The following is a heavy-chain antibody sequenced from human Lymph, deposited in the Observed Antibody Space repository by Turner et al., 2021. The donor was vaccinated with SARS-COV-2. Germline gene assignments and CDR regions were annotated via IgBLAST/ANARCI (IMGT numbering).Heavy chain of an antibody. D-gene: IGHD4-4*01. CDR2: ISRSSTNI. V-gene: IGHV3-21*01. Sequence: EVQLVESGGGLDKPGGSLRRSCAASGFTFSTYSMNWVRQAPGKGLEWVLSISRSSTNIYYADSVKGRFTISRDNAKNSLYLQMNSLRAEDTAVYYCARDPLVEMPTVFVTLDYWGQGTLVTVSS. CDR1: GFTFSTYS. CDR3: ARDPLVEMPTVFVTLDY. J-gene: IGHJ4*02.